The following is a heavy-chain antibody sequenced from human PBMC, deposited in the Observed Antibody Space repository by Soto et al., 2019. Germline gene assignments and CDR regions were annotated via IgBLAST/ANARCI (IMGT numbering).Heavy chain of an antibody. J-gene: IGHJ5*02. CDR1: SGSFSSSYW. V-gene: IGHV4-4*02. CDR2: IYHSGRT. Sequence: QVQLQESGPGLVRPSGTLSLTCAVSSGSFSSSYWWSWVRQPPGKGLEWIGEIYHSGRTNYNPSLRGRVTISVDKSKKQFALKLSSVTAADTAVYYCASNLVTAGAGWFDPWGQGTLVTVSS. D-gene: IGHD2-21*02. CDR3: ASNLVTAGAGWFDP.